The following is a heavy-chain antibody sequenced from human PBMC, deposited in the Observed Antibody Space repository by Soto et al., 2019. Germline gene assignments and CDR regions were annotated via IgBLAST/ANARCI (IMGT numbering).Heavy chain of an antibody. CDR1: GGSISSSSYY. V-gene: IGHV4-39*01. D-gene: IGHD3-3*01. J-gene: IGHJ3*02. CDR2: IYYSGST. CDR3: ARRSSNHYDFWSGWGDAFDI. Sequence: SETLSLTCTVSGGSISSSSYYWGWIRQPPGKGLEWIGSIYYSGSTYYNPSLKSRVTISVDTSKNQFSLKLSSVTAADTAVYYCARRSSNHYDFWSGWGDAFDIWGQGTMVTVSS.